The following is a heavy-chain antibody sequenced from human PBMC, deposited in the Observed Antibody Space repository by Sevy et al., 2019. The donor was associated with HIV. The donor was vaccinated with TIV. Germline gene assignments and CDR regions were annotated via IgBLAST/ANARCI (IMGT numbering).Heavy chain of an antibody. V-gene: IGHV3-33*06. CDR1: GFTFSSYG. CDR2: IWYDGSNK. Sequence: GGSLRLSCAASGFTFSSYGMHWVRQAPGKGLEWVAVIWYDGSNKYYADSVKGRFTISRDNSKNTLYLQMNSLRAEDTAVYYCAKGSPPRQQLRTYWYYYYMDVWGKGTTVTVSS. CDR3: AKGSPPRQQLRTYWYYYYMDV. J-gene: IGHJ6*03. D-gene: IGHD6-13*01.